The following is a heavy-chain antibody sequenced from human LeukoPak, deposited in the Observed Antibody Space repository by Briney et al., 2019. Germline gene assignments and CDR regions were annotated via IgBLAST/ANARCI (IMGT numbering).Heavy chain of an antibody. Sequence: GGSLRLSCAASGFTVSSNYMSWVRQAPGKGLEWVSAISGSGGSTYYADSVKGRFTISRDNSKNTLYLQMNSLRAEDTAVYYCAKGVIRHYYDSSGYYFDYWGQGTLVTVSS. D-gene: IGHD3-22*01. V-gene: IGHV3-23*01. CDR1: GFTVSSNY. CDR3: AKGVIRHYYDSSGYYFDY. J-gene: IGHJ4*02. CDR2: ISGSGGST.